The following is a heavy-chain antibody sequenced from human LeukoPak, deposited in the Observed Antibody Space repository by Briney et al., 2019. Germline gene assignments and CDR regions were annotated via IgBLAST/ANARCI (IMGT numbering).Heavy chain of an antibody. V-gene: IGHV4-30-4*01. D-gene: IGHD1-26*01. Sequence: SETLSLTCTVSGGSISSGDYYWSWIRQPPGKGLEWIGYIYYSGSTYYNPSLKSRVTISVDTSKNQFSLELSSVTAADTAVYYCARSNALGAFDYWGQGTLVTVSS. CDR2: IYYSGST. CDR1: GGSISSGDYY. CDR3: ARSNALGAFDY. J-gene: IGHJ4*02.